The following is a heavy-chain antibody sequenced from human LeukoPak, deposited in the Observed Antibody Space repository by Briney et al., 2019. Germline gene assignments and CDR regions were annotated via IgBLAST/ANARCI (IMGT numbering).Heavy chain of an antibody. CDR1: GYTFTSYG. J-gene: IGHJ4*02. D-gene: IGHD3-10*01. CDR3: ARDRGFGELFDFDY. CDR2: ISAYNGNT. Sequence: ASVKVSCKASGYTFTSYGISWVRQAPGQGLEWMGWISAYNGNTNYAQKLQGRVTMTTDTSTSTAYMELRSLRSDDTAVYYRARDRGFGELFDFDYWGQGTLVTVSS. V-gene: IGHV1-18*01.